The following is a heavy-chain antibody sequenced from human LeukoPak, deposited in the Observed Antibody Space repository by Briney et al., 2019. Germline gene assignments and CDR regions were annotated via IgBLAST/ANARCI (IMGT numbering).Heavy chain of an antibody. CDR2: SHTGGSI. Sequence: SSETLSLTCTVSGVSISVFYCNWIRQPPRKGLEWVGYSHTGGSISSNTSLNSRVAFSMDTSKNQVSLRLNSVTATDTAVYYCARRRGGFGEGEFDYWGQGIPVTVST. V-gene: IGHV4-4*08. D-gene: IGHD3-10*01. CDR3: ARRRGGFGEGEFDY. CDR1: GVSISVFY. J-gene: IGHJ4*02.